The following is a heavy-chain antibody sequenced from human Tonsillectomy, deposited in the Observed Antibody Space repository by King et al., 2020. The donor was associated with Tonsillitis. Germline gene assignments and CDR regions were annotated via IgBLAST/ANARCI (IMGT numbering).Heavy chain of an antibody. D-gene: IGHD2-21*01. CDR1: GFTFSNYA. CDR2: ISGSGGST. Sequence: QLVQSGGGLVQAGGSLRLFCEASGFTFSNYAMSWVRQSLGKGLEWVSGISGSGGSTYYADSVKGRFTISRDSSKNTLYLEMNSLRAEDTAVYYCAKSGPSTLYSFDVWGQGTLVTVYS. V-gene: IGHV3-23*04. J-gene: IGHJ5*02. CDR3: AKSGPSTLYSFDV.